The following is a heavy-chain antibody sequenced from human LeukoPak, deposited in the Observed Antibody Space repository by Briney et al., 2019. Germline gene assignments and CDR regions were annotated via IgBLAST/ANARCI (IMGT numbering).Heavy chain of an antibody. D-gene: IGHD3-3*01. J-gene: IGHJ6*02. CDR3: ARDFNRYYDFWSGYYPPMDV. CDR2: INPNSGGT. Sequence: ASVKVSCKAPGYTFTGYYMHWVRQAPGQGLEWMGWINPNSGGTNYAQKFQGRVTMTRDTSISTAYMELSRLRSDDTAVYYCARDFNRYYDFWSGYYPPMDVWGQGTTVTVSS. CDR1: GYTFTGYY. V-gene: IGHV1-2*02.